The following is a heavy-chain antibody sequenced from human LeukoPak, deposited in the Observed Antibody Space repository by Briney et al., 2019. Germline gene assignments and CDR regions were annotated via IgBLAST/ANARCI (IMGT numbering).Heavy chain of an antibody. V-gene: IGHV1-69*13. CDR3: ARGANPSHFDWLLSPRYYGMDV. CDR1: GGTFSSYA. CDR2: IIPIFGTA. J-gene: IGHJ6*02. Sequence: TVKVSCKASGGTFSSYAISWVRQAPGQGLEWMGGIIPIFGTADYAQKFQGRVTITADESTSTAYMELSSLRSEDTAVYYCARGANPSHFDWLLSPRYYGMDVWGQGTTVTVSS. D-gene: IGHD3-9*01.